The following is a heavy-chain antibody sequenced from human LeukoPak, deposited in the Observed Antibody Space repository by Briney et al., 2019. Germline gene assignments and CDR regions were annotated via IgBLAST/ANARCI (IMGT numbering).Heavy chain of an antibody. CDR3: ARARPYSSSPNWFDP. V-gene: IGHV1-18*04. J-gene: IGHJ5*02. CDR1: GYTFTSYG. Sequence: GASVKVSCKASGYTFTSYGISWGRQAPGQGVQWMGWISAYNGNTNYAQKLQGRVTMTTDTSTSTAYMELRSLRSDDTAVYYCARARPYSSSPNWFDPWGQGTLVTVSS. D-gene: IGHD6-13*01. CDR2: ISAYNGNT.